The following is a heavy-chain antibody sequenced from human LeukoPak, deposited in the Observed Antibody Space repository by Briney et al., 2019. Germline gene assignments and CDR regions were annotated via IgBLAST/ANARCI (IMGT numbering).Heavy chain of an antibody. D-gene: IGHD5-24*01. J-gene: IGHJ4*02. CDR2: ISYDGSNK. CDR1: GFTFSSYA. V-gene: IGHV3-30-3*01. Sequence: GGSLRLSCAASGFTFSSYAMHWVRQAPGKGLEWVAVISYDGSNKYYADSVKGRFTISRDNSKNTLYPQMNSLRAEDTAVYYCARDSGDGYNDYWGQGTLVTVSS. CDR3: ARDSGDGYNDY.